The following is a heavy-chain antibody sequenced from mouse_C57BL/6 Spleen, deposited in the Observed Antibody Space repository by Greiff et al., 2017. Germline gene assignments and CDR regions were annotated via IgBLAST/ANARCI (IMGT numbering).Heavy chain of an antibody. D-gene: IGHD2-1*01. CDR3: ARDGNYPHYFDY. V-gene: IGHV1-82*01. J-gene: IGHJ2*01. CDR1: GYAFSSSW. Sequence: VQLQQSGPELVKPGASVKISCKASGYAFSSSWMNWVKQRPGKGLEWIGRIYPGDGDTNYNWKFKGKATLTADKSSSTAYMQLSSLTSEDSAVYFCARDGNYPHYFDYWGQGTTLTVSS. CDR2: IYPGDGDT.